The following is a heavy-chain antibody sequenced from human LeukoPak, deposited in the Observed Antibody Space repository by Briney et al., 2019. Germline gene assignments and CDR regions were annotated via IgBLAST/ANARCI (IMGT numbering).Heavy chain of an antibody. CDR1: GYTFTSYG. D-gene: IGHD4-11*01. V-gene: IGHV1-18*01. CDR2: IGAYNGNT. J-gene: IGHJ6*02. CDR3: AREQYSNYIYYYYYGMDV. Sequence: VASVKVSCKASGYTFTSYGISWVRQAPGQGLEWMGWIGAYNGNTNYAQKLQGRVTMTTDTSTSTAYMELRSLRSDDTAVYYCAREQYSNYIYYYYYGMDVWGQGTTVTVSS.